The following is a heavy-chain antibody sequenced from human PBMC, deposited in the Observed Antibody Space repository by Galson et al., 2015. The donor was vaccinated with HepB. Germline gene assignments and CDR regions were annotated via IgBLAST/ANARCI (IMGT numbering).Heavy chain of an antibody. CDR1: GFTFSSYA. D-gene: IGHD6-13*01. Sequence: SLRLSCAASGFTFSSYAMHWVRQAPGKGLEWVAVISYDGSNKYYADSVKGRFTISRDNSKNTLYLQMNSLRAEDTAVYYCARGRWAAAGSYFDYWGQGTLVTVSS. CDR2: ISYDGSNK. J-gene: IGHJ4*02. CDR3: ARGRWAAAGSYFDY. V-gene: IGHV3-30*04.